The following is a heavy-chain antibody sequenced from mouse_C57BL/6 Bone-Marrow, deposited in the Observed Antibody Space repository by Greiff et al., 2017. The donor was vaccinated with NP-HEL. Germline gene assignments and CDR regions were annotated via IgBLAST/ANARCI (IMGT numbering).Heavy chain of an antibody. CDR3: ARETTPRFDY. D-gene: IGHD1-1*01. CDR2: ISDGGSYT. J-gene: IGHJ2*01. CDR1: GFTFSSYA. Sequence: EVMLVESGGGLVKPGGSLKLSCAASGFTFSSYAMSWVRQTPEKRLEWVATISDGGSYTYYPDNVKGRFTISRDNAKNNLYLQMSHLKAEDTAMYYCARETTPRFDYWGQGTTLTVSS. V-gene: IGHV5-4*01.